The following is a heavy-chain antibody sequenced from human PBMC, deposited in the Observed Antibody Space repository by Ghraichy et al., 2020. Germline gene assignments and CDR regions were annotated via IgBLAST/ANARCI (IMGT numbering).Heavy chain of an antibody. V-gene: IGHV4-34*01. Sequence: SETLSLTCAVYGGSFSGYYWSWIRQPPGKGLEWIGEINHSGSTNYNPSLKSRVTISVDTSKNQFSLKLSSVTAADTAVYYCARAAIAAAALAYWGQETLVTVSS. D-gene: IGHD6-13*01. CDR2: INHSGST. J-gene: IGHJ4*02. CDR3: ARAAIAAAALAY. CDR1: GGSFSGYY.